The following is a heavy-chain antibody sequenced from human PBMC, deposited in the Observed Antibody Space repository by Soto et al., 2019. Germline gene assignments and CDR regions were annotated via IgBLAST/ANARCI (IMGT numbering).Heavy chain of an antibody. V-gene: IGHV3-23*01. CDR1: GFTISRYA. Sequence: XGSLRLSCAASGFTISRYAMSWVRQAPGKGLEWVSAISGSGGSTYYADSVKGRFTISRDNSKNTLYLQMHSLRAEDTAVYYCAKEWQWLVNWFDPWGQGTLVTV. CDR3: AKEWQWLVNWFDP. D-gene: IGHD6-19*01. CDR2: ISGSGGST. J-gene: IGHJ5*02.